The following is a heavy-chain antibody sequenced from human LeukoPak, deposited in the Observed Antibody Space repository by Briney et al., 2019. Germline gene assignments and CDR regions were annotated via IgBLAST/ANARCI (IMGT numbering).Heavy chain of an antibody. CDR2: IYYSGST. CDR3: ARGGYCSGGSCYAPILGYYYYMDV. Sequence: PSETLSLTCTVSGGSISSYYWSWIRQPPGKGLEWIGHIYYSGSTNYNPSLKSRVTISVDTSKNQFSLKLSSVTAADTAVYYCARGGYCSGGSCYAPILGYYYYMDVWGKGTTVTVSS. CDR1: GGSISSYY. V-gene: IGHV4-59*01. D-gene: IGHD2-15*01. J-gene: IGHJ6*03.